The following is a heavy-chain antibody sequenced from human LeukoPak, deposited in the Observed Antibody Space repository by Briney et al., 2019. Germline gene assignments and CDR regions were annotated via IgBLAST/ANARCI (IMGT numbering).Heavy chain of an antibody. CDR2: IKEDGSEK. Sequence: GGSLRLSCAASGFTFSSYWMSWVRQAPGKGLQWVANIKEDGSEKYYVDSVKGRFTISRDNAKNSLYLQMNSLRAEDTAVYYCARREVVVTATAFDASDIWGQGTMVTVSS. CDR3: ARREVVVTATAFDASDI. V-gene: IGHV3-7*05. CDR1: GFTFSSYW. D-gene: IGHD2-21*02. J-gene: IGHJ3*02.